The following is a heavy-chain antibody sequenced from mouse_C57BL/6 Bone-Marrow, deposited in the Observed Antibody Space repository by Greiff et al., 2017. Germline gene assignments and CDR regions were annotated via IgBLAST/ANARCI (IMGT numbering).Heavy chain of an antibody. V-gene: IGHV1-22*01. CDR1: GYTFTDYN. J-gene: IGHJ4*01. CDR2: INPNNGGT. CDR3: AKDGYYSYAMDY. Sequence: EVQLQQSGPELVKPGASVKMSCKASGYTFTDYNMHWVKQSHGKSLEWIGYINPNNGGTSYNQKFKGKATLTVNKSSSTAYMELRSLTSEDSAVYYCAKDGYYSYAMDYWGQGTSVTVSS. D-gene: IGHD2-3*01.